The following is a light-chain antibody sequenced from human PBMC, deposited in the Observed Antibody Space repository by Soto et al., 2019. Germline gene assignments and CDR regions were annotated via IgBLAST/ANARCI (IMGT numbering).Light chain of an antibody. Sequence: EIVRTQSPATLSVSPGERATLSCRASRNINRKLAWYQQKPGQAPRLLISGASTRATGIPARFSGSGSGTEFTLTISSLQSEYFAVYYCQQYYDYPPLIFGGGTKVEIK. J-gene: IGKJ4*01. CDR1: RNINRK. CDR2: GAS. CDR3: QQYYDYPPLI. V-gene: IGKV3-15*01.